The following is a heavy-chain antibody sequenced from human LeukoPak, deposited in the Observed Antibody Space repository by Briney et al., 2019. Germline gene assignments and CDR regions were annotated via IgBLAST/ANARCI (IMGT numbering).Heavy chain of an antibody. CDR2: ISGSGGST. Sequence: GGSLRLSCAASEFTFSSHWMNWVRQAPGKGLEWVSAISGSGGSTYYADSVKGRFTISRDNSKNTLYLQMNSLRAEDTAVYYCAKEVREHYVWGSYRPRGVYFDYWGQGTLVTVSS. V-gene: IGHV3-23*01. D-gene: IGHD3-16*02. CDR1: EFTFSSHW. CDR3: AKEVREHYVWGSYRPRGVYFDY. J-gene: IGHJ4*02.